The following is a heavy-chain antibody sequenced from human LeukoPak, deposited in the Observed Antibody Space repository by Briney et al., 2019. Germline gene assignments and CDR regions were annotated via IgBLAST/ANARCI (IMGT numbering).Heavy chain of an antibody. CDR2: NNGDGSTT. D-gene: IGHD2-15*01. CDR3: ARDPRNVGLAP. Sequence: PGGSLRLSCVAFGFSLSGYWMYWVRQAPGKGLMYISRNNGDGSTTNYADVVKGRFTMSGDNVKNTLYLQMNSLRVEDTAVYYCARDPRNVGLAPWGQGTLVTVSS. J-gene: IGHJ5*02. CDR1: GFSLSGYW. V-gene: IGHV3-74*01.